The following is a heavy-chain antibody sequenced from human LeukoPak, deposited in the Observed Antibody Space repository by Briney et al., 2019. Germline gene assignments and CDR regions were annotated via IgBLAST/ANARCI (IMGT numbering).Heavy chain of an antibody. J-gene: IGHJ1*01. Sequence: GGSLRLSCAASGFTFSSYSMNWVRQAPGKGLEWVSYISSSSTIYYADSVKGRFTISRDNAKNSLYLQMNSLRAEDTAVYYCATLGGYVTYFQHWGQGTLVTVSS. CDR3: ATLGGYVTYFQH. D-gene: IGHD3-16*01. CDR1: GFTFSSYS. CDR2: ISSSSTI. V-gene: IGHV3-48*01.